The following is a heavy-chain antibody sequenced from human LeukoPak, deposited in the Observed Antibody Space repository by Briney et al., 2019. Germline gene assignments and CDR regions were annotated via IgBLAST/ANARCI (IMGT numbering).Heavy chain of an antibody. CDR2: ISGSGGST. D-gene: IGHD3-3*01. Sequence: GGSLRLSCAASGFSFSSYAMSWVRQAPGKGLECVSVISGSGGSTYYADSVKGRFTNSRDNSKNTVYLQMNSLRAEDTAVYYCAKADDFWSGYFDYWGQGTLVTVSS. CDR1: GFSFSSYA. CDR3: AKADDFWSGYFDY. V-gene: IGHV3-23*01. J-gene: IGHJ4*02.